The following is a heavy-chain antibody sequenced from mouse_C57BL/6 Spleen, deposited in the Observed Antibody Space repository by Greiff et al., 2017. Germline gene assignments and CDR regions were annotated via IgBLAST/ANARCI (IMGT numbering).Heavy chain of an antibody. D-gene: IGHD1-1*01. CDR1: GYTFTSYT. J-gene: IGHJ2*01. CDR3: ARPYYYGSSIYYFDY. Sequence: VMLVESGAELARPGASVKMSCKASGYTFTSYTMHWVKQRPGQGLEWIGYINPSSGYTKYNQKFKDKATLTADKSSSTAYMQLSSLTSEDSAVYYCARPYYYGSSIYYFDYWGQGTTLTVSS. V-gene: IGHV1-4*01. CDR2: INPSSGYT.